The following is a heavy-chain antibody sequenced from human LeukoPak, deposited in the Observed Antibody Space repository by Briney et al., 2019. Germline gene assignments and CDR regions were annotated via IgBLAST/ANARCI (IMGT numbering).Heavy chain of an antibody. J-gene: IGHJ4*02. CDR1: GGSISSFY. CDR2: IYYSGGT. V-gene: IGHV4-59*08. CDR3: ASLYGDYPY. Sequence: PSETLSLTCTVSGGSISSFYWSWIRQPPGKGLEWIGYIYYSGGTNYNPSLKSRVTISVDTSKNQFSLKLSSVTAADTAVYYCASLYGDYPYWGQGTLVTVSS. D-gene: IGHD4-17*01.